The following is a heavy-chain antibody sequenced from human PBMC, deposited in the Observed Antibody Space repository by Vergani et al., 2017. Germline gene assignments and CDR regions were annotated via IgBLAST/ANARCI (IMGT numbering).Heavy chain of an antibody. J-gene: IGHJ6*01. CDR1: GFTFSSYS. D-gene: IGHD3-10*01. CDR3: ASDRRSYYGWGSYLDNYYYYYGMDV. V-gene: IGHV3-21*01. Sequence: EVQLVESGGGLVKPGGSLRLSCAASGFTFSSYSMNWVRQAPGKGLEWVSSISSSSSYIYYADSVKGRFTISRDNAKNSLYLQMNSRRAEDTAVYYCASDRRSYYGWGSYLDNYYYYYGMDVCGQGSTITVS. CDR2: ISSSSSYI.